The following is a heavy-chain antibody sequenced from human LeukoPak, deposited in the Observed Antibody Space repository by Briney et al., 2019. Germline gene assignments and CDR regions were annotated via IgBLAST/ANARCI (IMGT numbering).Heavy chain of an antibody. Sequence: GGSLRLSCAASGFTFDDYAMHWVRQAPGKGLEWVSGISWNSGSIGYADSVKGRFTISRDNAKNSLYLQMNSLRAEDTAVYYCARTIYYYESTSYFPDAFDVWGHGTMVTVSS. V-gene: IGHV3-9*01. CDR2: ISWNSGSI. CDR3: ARTIYYYESTSYFPDAFDV. CDR1: GFTFDDYA. J-gene: IGHJ3*01. D-gene: IGHD3-22*01.